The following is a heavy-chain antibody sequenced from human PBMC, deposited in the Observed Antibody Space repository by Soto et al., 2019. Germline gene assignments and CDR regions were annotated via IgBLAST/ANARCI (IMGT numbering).Heavy chain of an antibody. V-gene: IGHV1-18*04. CDR3: ASAASGSDKFVS. CDR2: IARHSGRT. D-gene: IGHD3-10*01. CDR1: GYAFTSDG. J-gene: IGHJ5*01. Sequence: QVQLVQSGPEVKNTGASVRVACLTSGYAFTSDGVNWVRQAPGQGLEWMGWIARHSGRTTYLPKFQGRVTMTADVTTNTALRELRSIKPVNTVIYLSASAASGSDKFVSWGQGTVVTVAS.